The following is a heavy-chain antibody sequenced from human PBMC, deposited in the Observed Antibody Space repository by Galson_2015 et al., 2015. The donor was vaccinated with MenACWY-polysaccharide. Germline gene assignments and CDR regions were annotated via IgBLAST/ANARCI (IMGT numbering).Heavy chain of an antibody. D-gene: IGHD2-2*01. V-gene: IGHV3-23*01. CDR2: IGTGGGT. CDR1: GITFSSNA. J-gene: IGHJ6*02. Sequence: SLRLSCAASGITFSSNAIAWVRQAPGKGLEWVSGIGTGGGTYYADSVKGRLTISRDNSKSMVYLQMNSLRVEDTAKYYRVKFRFSTSWSNTHGMDVWGQGTTVTVSS. CDR3: VKFRFSTSWSNTHGMDV.